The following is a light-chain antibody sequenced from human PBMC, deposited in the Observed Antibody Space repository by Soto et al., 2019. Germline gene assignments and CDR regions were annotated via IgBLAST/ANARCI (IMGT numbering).Light chain of an antibody. V-gene: IGLV2-14*03. CDR1: SSDVGGYHY. J-gene: IGLJ2*01. Sequence: QSALTQPASVSGSPGQSITISCTGTSSDVGGYHYVSWYQQHPGKAPKLMIYDVSNRPSGVSNRFSGSKSGNTASLTISGLQAEDEADYSCSSYTSSSTHVVFGGGTKLTVL. CDR3: SSYTSSSTHVV. CDR2: DVS.